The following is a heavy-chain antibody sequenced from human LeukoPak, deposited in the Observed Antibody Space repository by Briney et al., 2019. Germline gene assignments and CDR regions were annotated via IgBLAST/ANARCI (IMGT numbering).Heavy chain of an antibody. J-gene: IGHJ4*02. CDR1: GYTFTHYY. CDR3: ARDGSLGY. V-gene: IGHV1-2*02. Sequence: ASVKVSCTASGYTFTHYYIHWVRQAPGQGLEWMGWTNSNSGATNYAQKFQGRVTMTRDTSISTAYMELTRLGSDDTAVYYCARDGSLGYWGQGTLVTVSS. CDR2: TNSNSGAT. D-gene: IGHD5-12*01.